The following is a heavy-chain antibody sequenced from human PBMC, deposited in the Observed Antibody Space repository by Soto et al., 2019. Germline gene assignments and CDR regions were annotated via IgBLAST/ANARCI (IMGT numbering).Heavy chain of an antibody. V-gene: IGHV3-30*18. CDR2: ISYDGSNK. CDR3: AKDTNFRSSLAARPDPLDP. D-gene: IGHD6-6*01. J-gene: IGHJ5*02. Sequence: QVQLVESGGGVVQPGRSLRLSCAASGFTFSSYGMHWVRQAPGKGLEWVAVISYDGSNKYYADSVKGRFTISRDNSKNTLYLQMNSLRAEDTAVYYCAKDTNFRSSLAARPDPLDPWGQGTLVTVSS. CDR1: GFTFSSYG.